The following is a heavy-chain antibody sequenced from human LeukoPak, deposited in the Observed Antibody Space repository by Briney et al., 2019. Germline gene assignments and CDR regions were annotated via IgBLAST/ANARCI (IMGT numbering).Heavy chain of an antibody. CDR3: AKPISGGLAVTADWFDP. CDR1: AFTFSSYS. D-gene: IGHD6-19*01. CDR2: INANSGTT. Sequence: GGSLRLSCAASAFTFSSYSMSWLRQPPGKGLEWVSTINANSGTTSYAASVRGRFTISRDNSKNTPYLQVNSLRADDTAVYYCAKPISGGLAVTADWFDPWGQGTLVVVSS. J-gene: IGHJ5*01. V-gene: IGHV3-23*01.